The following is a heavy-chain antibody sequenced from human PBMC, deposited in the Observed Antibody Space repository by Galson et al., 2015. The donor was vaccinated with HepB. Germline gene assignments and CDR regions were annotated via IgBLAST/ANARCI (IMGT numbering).Heavy chain of an antibody. Sequence: SVKVSCKASGGTFSSYAISWVRQAPGQGLEWMGGIIPIFGTANYAQKFQGRVTITADESTSTAYMELSSLRSEDTAVYYCVRVCLDYCTNGYDWGQGTLVTVSS. V-gene: IGHV1-69*13. CDR1: GGTFSSYA. D-gene: IGHD2-8*01. CDR2: IIPIFGTA. CDR3: VRVCLDYCTNGYD. J-gene: IGHJ4*02.